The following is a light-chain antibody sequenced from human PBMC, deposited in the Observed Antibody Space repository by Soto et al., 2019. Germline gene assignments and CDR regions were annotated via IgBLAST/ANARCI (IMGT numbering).Light chain of an antibody. CDR2: GAS. CDR3: HQYGSSTR. CDR1: QSVSSSY. V-gene: IGKV3-20*01. J-gene: IGKJ4*01. Sequence: EVVLTQSPGTLSLSPGERATLSCRASQSVSSSYLAWYQQKPGQAPRLLIYGASSRATGIPDRFSGSGSGTDFTLTISRLEPEDFAVYYCHQYGSSTRFAGGTKVDIK.